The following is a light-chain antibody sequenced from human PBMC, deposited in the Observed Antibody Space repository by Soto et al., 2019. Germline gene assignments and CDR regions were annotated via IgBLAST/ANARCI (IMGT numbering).Light chain of an antibody. J-gene: IGLJ1*01. CDR3: SLYTRISTYV. Sequence: QSVLTQPPSVSGSPGQSVTISCSGTIDDVTAYYRVSWYQQTPGTAPKLMIYDVSNRPSGVPDRFSGSRSGNTASLTISGLQAEEEGDYYCSLYTRISTYVFGTGTKLTVL. CDR1: IDDVTAYYR. V-gene: IGLV2-18*01. CDR2: DVS.